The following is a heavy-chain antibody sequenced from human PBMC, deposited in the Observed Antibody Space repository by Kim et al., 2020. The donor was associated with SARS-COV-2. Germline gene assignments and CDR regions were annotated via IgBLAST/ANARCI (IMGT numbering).Heavy chain of an antibody. Sequence: SETLSLTCTVSGGSISSGGYYWSWIRQHPGKGLEWIGYIYYSGSTYYNPSLKSRVTISVDTSKNQFSLKLSSVTAADTAVYYCARGRQGYSSGHTDYWGQGTLVTVSS. CDR3: ARGRQGYSSGHTDY. CDR1: GGSISSGGYY. V-gene: IGHV4-31*03. D-gene: IGHD6-19*01. J-gene: IGHJ4*02. CDR2: IYYSGST.